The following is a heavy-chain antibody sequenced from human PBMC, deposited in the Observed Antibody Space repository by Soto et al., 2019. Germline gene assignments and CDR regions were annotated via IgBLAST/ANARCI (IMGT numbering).Heavy chain of an antibody. D-gene: IGHD3-3*01. CDR2: ISYDGSNK. CDR3: AKVGGIRFLEWLSEFDY. CDR1: GFTFSSYG. J-gene: IGHJ4*02. Sequence: QVQLVESGGGVVQPGRSLRLSCAASGFTFSSYGMHWVRQAPGKGLEWVAVISYDGSNKYYADSVKGRFTISRDNSKNTVYLQMNSLRAEDTAVYYCAKVGGIRFLEWLSEFDYWGQGTLVTVSS. V-gene: IGHV3-30*18.